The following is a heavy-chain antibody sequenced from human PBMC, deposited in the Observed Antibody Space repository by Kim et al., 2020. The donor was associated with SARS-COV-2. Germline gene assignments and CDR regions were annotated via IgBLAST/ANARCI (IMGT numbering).Heavy chain of an antibody. D-gene: IGHD3-10*02. Sequence: SETLSLTCTVSGGSISSSSYYWGWIRQPPGKGLEWIGSIYYSGSTYYNPSLKSRVTISVDTSKNQFSLKLSSVTAADTAVYYCARQMFGEFTNWAFDYWGQGTLVTVSS. CDR1: GGSISSSSYY. J-gene: IGHJ4*02. CDR3: ARQMFGEFTNWAFDY. V-gene: IGHV4-39*01. CDR2: IYYSGST.